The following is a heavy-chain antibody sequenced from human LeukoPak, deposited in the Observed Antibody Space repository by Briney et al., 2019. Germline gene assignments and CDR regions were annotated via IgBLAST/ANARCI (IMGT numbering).Heavy chain of an antibody. CDR1: GGSISSSSYY. J-gene: IGHJ6*03. D-gene: IGHD3-3*01. CDR3: ARLYYDFWSGYSHYMDV. V-gene: IGHV4-39*01. Sequence: SETLSLTCTVSGGSISSSSYYWGWIRQPPGKGLEWIGSIYYSGSTYYNPSLKRRVTISVDTSKNQFSLKLSSVTAADTAVYYCARLYYDFWSGYSHYMDVWGKGTTVTVSS. CDR2: IYYSGST.